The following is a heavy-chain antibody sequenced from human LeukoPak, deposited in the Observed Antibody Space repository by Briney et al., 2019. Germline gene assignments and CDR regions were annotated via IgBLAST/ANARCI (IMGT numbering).Heavy chain of an antibody. V-gene: IGHV4-30-2*01. CDR2: IYHSGST. J-gene: IGHJ4*02. Sequence: PSQTLSLTCAVSGGSISSGGYSWRWIRQPPGKGLEWIGYIYHSGSTYYNPSLKSRVTISVDRSKNQFSLKLSSVTAADTAVYYCARSLKGIAVAGTFDYWGQGTLVTVSS. CDR1: GGSISSGGYS. D-gene: IGHD6-19*01. CDR3: ARSLKGIAVAGTFDY.